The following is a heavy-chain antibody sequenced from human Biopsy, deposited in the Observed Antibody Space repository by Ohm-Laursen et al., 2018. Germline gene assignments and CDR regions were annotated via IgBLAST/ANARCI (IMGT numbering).Heavy chain of an antibody. CDR1: GYPFITYG. V-gene: IGHV1-69*06. D-gene: IGHD3-9*01. J-gene: IGHJ1*01. Sequence: SVKVSCKASGYPFITYGVNWVRQAPGQGLEWLGGNIPILGTGNYAQKFQDRVTVAADTSTSTATMELRSLRSDDTAVYYCATKLTGYFHHWGQGTLVIVSS. CDR3: ATKLTGYFHH. CDR2: NIPILGTG.